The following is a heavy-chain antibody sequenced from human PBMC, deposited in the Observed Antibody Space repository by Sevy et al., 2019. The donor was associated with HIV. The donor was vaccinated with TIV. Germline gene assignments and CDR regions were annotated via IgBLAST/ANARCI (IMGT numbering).Heavy chain of an antibody. CDR3: ARSRYYFDS. D-gene: IGHD3-9*01. CDR2: IGSSGPG. V-gene: IGHV4-4*08. J-gene: IGHJ4*02. CDR1: GACMTSYY. Sequence: SETLSLTCNVSGACMTSYYWSWIRQPPGKGLEWVGDIGSSGPGNYNPALKSRVTLSVDTTKSHFSLKLRSVTAVDTAVYYCARSRYYFDSWGQGALVTVSS.